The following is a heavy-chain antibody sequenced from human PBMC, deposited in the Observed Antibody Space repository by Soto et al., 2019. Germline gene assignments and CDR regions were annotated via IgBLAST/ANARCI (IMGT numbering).Heavy chain of an antibody. V-gene: IGHV4-59*11. J-gene: IGHJ4*02. CDR3: ARANWYFDY. CDR2: IAYTGAT. CDR1: GGSINNHY. Sequence: QVQLQESGPGLVKPSETLSLTCTVSGGSINNHYWSWIRQPPGEGLEWIGYIAYTGATDYSPSLASRVTFSVDTPKNQFSLKLTSLTAADTAIYFCARANWYFDYWGQGTLVIVSS. D-gene: IGHD7-27*01.